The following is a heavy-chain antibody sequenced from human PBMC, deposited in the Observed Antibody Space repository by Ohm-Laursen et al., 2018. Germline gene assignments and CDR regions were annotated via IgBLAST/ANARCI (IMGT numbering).Heavy chain of an antibody. D-gene: IGHD1-26*01. CDR1: GFTFSSYW. CDR3: AEGGSYHLW. V-gene: IGHV3-7*03. CDR2: IRQDGSEK. Sequence: SLRLSCAASGFTFSSYWMSWVRQAPGKGLEWVANIRQDGSEKYYVDSVKGRFTISRDDAKNSLYLQMNTLRAEDTAVYYCAEGGSYHLWWGQGTLVTVSS. J-gene: IGHJ4*02.